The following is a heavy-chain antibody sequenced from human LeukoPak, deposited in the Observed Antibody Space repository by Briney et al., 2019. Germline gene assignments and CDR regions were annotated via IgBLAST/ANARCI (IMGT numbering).Heavy chain of an antibody. CDR2: ISYDGSNK. D-gene: IGHD3-3*01. V-gene: IGHV3-30-3*01. J-gene: IGHJ5*02. Sequence: GGSLRPSCAASGFTFSSYAMHWVRQAPGKGLEWVAVISYDGSNKYHADSVKGRFTISRDNSKNTLYLQMNSLRAEDTAVYYCARDAQYYDFWSGYYKNWFDPWGQGTLVTVSS. CDR3: ARDAQYYDFWSGYYKNWFDP. CDR1: GFTFSSYA.